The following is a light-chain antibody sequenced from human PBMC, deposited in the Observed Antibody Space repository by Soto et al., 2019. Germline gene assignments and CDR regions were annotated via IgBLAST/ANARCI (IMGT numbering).Light chain of an antibody. J-gene: IGKJ5*01. Sequence: IVLTQSPGTLSLSTGDTATLSCRASQRDTSTFLAWYQQKPGQAPRLLIYSVSSRATGFPDRFSGSGSGTDFTLTISRLEPEDFAVYYCQQYGGPELITFGQGTRLEIK. CDR2: SVS. V-gene: IGKV3-20*01. CDR3: QQYGGPELIT. CDR1: QRDTSTF.